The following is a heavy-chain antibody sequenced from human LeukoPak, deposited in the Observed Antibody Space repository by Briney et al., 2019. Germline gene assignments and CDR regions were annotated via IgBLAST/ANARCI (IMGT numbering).Heavy chain of an antibody. CDR1: GFTFSTYA. D-gene: IGHD3-9*01. CDR2: ISYDGSNK. CDR3: AKDQKELRYFEWSCDY. V-gene: IGHV3-30-3*01. Sequence: QTGGSLRLSCAASGFTFSTYALSWVRQAPGKGLEWVAVISYDGSNKYYADSVKGRFTISRDNSKNTLYLQMNSLRAEDTTVYYCAKDQKELRYFEWSCDYWGQGTLVTVSS. J-gene: IGHJ4*02.